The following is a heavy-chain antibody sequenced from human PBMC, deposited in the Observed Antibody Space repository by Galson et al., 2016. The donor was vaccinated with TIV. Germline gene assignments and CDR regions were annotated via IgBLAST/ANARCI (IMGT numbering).Heavy chain of an antibody. CDR1: GGTFSSSA. J-gene: IGHJ4*02. CDR3: ATSSPRGPTDS. CDR2: IIPILGMT. V-gene: IGHV1-69*04. Sequence: SVKVSCKASGGTFSSSAISWVRQAPGQGLEWMGRIIPILGMTNCAQNFQGRVTITADKSTTTAYMELSSLRSEDTAIYYCATSSPRGPTDSWGQGTLVSVSS. D-gene: IGHD3-10*01.